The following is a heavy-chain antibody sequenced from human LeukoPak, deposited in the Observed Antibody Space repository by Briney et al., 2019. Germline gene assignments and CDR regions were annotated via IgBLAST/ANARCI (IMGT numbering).Heavy chain of an antibody. J-gene: IGHJ1*01. CDR3: ASSGGYYYDSSGYYSSQYFQH. CDR1: GGTFSSYA. CDR2: IIPIFGIA. Sequence: SVKVSCKASGGTFSSYAISWVRQAPGQGLEWMGRIIPIFGIANYAQKFQGRVTITADKSTSTAYLELSSLRSEDTAVYYCASSGGYYYDSSGYYSSQYFQHWGQGTLVTVSS. V-gene: IGHV1-69*04. D-gene: IGHD3-22*01.